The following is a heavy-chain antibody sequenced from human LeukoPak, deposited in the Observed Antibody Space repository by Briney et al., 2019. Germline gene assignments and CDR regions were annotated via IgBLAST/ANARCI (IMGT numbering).Heavy chain of an antibody. Sequence: PGGSLRLSCAASGFTFTTYGMHWVRLAPGKGLERVKVIWYDGSNKYYADSVKGRFTISRDNSRNTLHLQMNSLRVEDTAVYYCAREANWGALGLYYFDYWGQGTLVTVSS. CDR3: AREANWGALGLYYFDY. D-gene: IGHD7-27*01. J-gene: IGHJ4*02. CDR1: GFTFTTYG. CDR2: IWYDGSNK. V-gene: IGHV3-33*01.